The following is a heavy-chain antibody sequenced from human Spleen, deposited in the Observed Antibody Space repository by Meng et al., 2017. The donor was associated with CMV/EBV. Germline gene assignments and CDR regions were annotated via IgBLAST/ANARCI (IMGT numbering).Heavy chain of an antibody. Sequence: VHLVESVEVLFQRGGSLRISCSASGFTFSSYAMHWVRQAPGKGLEWVAVISYDGSNKYYADSVKGRFTISRDNSKNTLYLQMNSLRAEDTAVYYCARGYFDYWGQGTLVTVSS. V-gene: IGHV3-30-3*01. CDR3: ARGYFDY. CDR1: GFTFSSYA. J-gene: IGHJ4*02. CDR2: ISYDGSNK.